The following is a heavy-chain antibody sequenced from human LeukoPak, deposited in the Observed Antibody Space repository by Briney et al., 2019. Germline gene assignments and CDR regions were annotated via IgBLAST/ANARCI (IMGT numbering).Heavy chain of an antibody. V-gene: IGHV3-23*01. D-gene: IGHD6-19*01. CDR2: ISGSGGST. Sequence: GGSLRLSCAASGFTFSSYAMSWVRQAPGKGLEWVSPISGSGGSTYYADSVKGRFTISRDNSKNTLYLQMNSLRAEDTAVYYCAKAAAKQWLVLRHGYFDYWGQGTLVTVSS. J-gene: IGHJ4*02. CDR1: GFTFSSYA. CDR3: AKAAAKQWLVLRHGYFDY.